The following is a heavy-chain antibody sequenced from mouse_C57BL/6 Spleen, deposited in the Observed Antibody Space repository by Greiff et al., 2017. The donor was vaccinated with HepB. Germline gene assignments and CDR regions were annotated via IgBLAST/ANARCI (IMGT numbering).Heavy chain of an antibody. CDR3: ARREELYYFDY. CDR2: IDPSDSYT. V-gene: IGHV1-50*01. J-gene: IGHJ2*01. Sequence: QVQLQQPGAELVKPGASVKLSCKASGYTFTSYWMQWVKQRPGQGLEWIGEIDPSDSYTNYNQKFKGKATLTVDTSSSTAYMQLSSLTSEDSAVYYCARREELYYFDYWGQGTTLTGSS. CDR1: GYTFTSYW.